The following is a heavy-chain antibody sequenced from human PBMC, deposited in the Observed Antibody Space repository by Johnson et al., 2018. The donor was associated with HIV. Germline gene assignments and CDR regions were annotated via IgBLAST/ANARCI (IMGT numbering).Heavy chain of an antibody. D-gene: IGHD7-27*01. CDR3: TKDRTNWGYDAFDI. Sequence: QVQLVESGGGVVRPGGSLRLSCAASGFTFDDYAMHWVRQAPGKGLEWVAVIWYDGSNNYYADSVKGRFTISKDNSRNTLFLPMNSLRADDTAVYFCTKDRTNWGYDAFDIWGQGTMVTVSS. CDR2: IWYDGSNN. CDR1: GFTFDDYA. J-gene: IGHJ3*02. V-gene: IGHV3-33*06.